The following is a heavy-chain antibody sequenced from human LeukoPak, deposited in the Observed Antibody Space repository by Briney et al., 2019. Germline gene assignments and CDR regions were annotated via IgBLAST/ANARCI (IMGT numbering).Heavy chain of an antibody. D-gene: IGHD3-9*01. CDR2: IYYSGST. V-gene: IGHV4-59*12. CDR3: ARDPGYDILTGYYYDAFDI. Sequence: PSETLSLTCTVSGGSISNYYWSWIRQPPGKGLEWIGYIYYSGSTNYNPSLKSRVTISVDTSKNQFSLKLSSVTAADTAVYYCARDPGYDILTGYYYDAFDIWGQGTMVTVSS. J-gene: IGHJ3*02. CDR1: GGSISNYY.